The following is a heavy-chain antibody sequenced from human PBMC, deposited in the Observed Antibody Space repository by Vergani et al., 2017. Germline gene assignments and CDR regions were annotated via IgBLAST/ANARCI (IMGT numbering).Heavy chain of an antibody. CDR2: ISGSGGST. V-gene: IGHV3-23*01. J-gene: IGHJ6*03. CDR1: GFTFSSYA. D-gene: IGHD2-2*01. Sequence: EVQLLESGGGLVQPGGSLRLSCAASGFTFSSYAMSWVRQAPGKGLEWVSAISGSGGSTYYADSVKGRFTISRDNSKNTLYLQMNSLRAEDTAVYYCAKRGVVVVPAAIEYYYYMDVWGKGTTVTVSS. CDR3: AKRGVVVVPAAIEYYYYMDV.